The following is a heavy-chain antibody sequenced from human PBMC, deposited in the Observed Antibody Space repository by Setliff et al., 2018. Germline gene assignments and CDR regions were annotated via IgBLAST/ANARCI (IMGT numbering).Heavy chain of an antibody. CDR1: GFTFSTYW. J-gene: IGHJ4*02. D-gene: IGHD6-19*01. Sequence: GGSLRLSCAASGFTFSTYWMSWVRQAPGKGLEWVAHIIHDGSVKYYVDSVKGRFTISRDNSKNTLYLQMNSLSAEDTAVYYCARTCSGSTCHAGLDYWGQGTPVTVSS. CDR2: IIHDGSVK. CDR3: ARTCSGSTCHAGLDY. V-gene: IGHV3-7*01.